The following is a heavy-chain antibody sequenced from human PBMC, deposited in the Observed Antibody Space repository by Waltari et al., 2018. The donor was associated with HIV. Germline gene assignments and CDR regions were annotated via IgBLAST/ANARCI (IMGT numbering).Heavy chain of an antibody. CDR3: ARGGTTKNGMDV. V-gene: IGHV4-59*01. Sequence: QVHLQESGPGLVKPSETLSLTCTVSGGSIGTYYWSWIRQPPGKGLEWIGYIYYTGSTNYTPSLKSRVNLSVDTSKNQFSLKLSSVIAADTAVYYCARGGTTKNGMDVWGQGTTVTVSS. J-gene: IGHJ6*02. CDR1: GGSIGTYY. CDR2: IYYTGST. D-gene: IGHD1-7*01.